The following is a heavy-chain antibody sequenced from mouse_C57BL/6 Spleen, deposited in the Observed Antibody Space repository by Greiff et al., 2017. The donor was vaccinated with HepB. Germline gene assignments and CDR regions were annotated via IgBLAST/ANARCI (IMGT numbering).Heavy chain of an antibody. V-gene: IGHV5-6*01. Sequence: EVKLMESGGDLVKPGGSLKLSCAASGFTFSSYGMSWVRQTPDKRLEWVATISSGGSYTYYPDSVKGRFTISRDNAKNTLYLQMSSLKSEDTAMYYCAREKGDGYYDWYFDVWGTGTTVTVSS. CDR2: ISSGGSYT. D-gene: IGHD2-3*01. CDR1: GFTFSSYG. CDR3: AREKGDGYYDWYFDV. J-gene: IGHJ1*03.